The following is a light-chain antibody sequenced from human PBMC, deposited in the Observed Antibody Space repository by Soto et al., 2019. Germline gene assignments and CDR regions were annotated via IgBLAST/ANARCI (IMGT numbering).Light chain of an antibody. CDR1: SSDVGAYNY. CDR3: SSYAGSNNPWV. J-gene: IGLJ3*02. Sequence: QSALTQPPSASGSPGQSVTISCTGTSSDVGAYNYVCWYQQHPGKAPKLIISEVTKRPSGVPDRFSGSKSGNTASLTVTGLQAEDEADYYCSSYAGSNNPWVFGVGTKLTVL. V-gene: IGLV2-8*01. CDR2: EVT.